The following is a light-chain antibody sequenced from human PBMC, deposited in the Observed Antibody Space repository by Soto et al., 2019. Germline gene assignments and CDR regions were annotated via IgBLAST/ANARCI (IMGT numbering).Light chain of an antibody. J-gene: IGKJ1*01. V-gene: IGKV3-11*01. CDR3: QQRSIWPWT. CDR1: QSVSDF. Sequence: EIVLTQSPATQSLSQGERATLSCWASQSVSDFFVWYQQKPGQARTLHSYDASKWATGSPARSSRSGSGTDFTLTISRLDPEDFAVYYCQQRSIWPWTFGQGTKV. CDR2: DAS.